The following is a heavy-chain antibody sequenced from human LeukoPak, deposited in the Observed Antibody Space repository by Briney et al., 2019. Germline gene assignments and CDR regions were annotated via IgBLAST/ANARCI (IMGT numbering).Heavy chain of an antibody. CDR1: GYTFTGYY. Sequence: GSSEKVSCKASGYTFTGYYMHWVRQAPGQGLEWMGWINPNSGGTNYAQKFQGRVTMTRDTSISTAYMELSRLRSDDTAVYYCARDNEDIVVVTAIDAFDIWGQGTMVTVSS. D-gene: IGHD2-21*02. J-gene: IGHJ3*02. V-gene: IGHV1-2*02. CDR2: INPNSGGT. CDR3: ARDNEDIVVVTAIDAFDI.